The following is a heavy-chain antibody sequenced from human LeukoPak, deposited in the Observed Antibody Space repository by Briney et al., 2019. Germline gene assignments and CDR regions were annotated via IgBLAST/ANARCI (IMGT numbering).Heavy chain of an antibody. D-gene: IGHD5-24*01. CDR3: ARDIRGYNPFDY. J-gene: IGHJ4*02. Sequence: GGSLRLSCAASGFTFSNYAMNWVRQAPGKGLEWVSVIYSGGRTNYADSVKGRFTISRDNSKNTLYLQMNSLRAEDTAVYYCARDIRGYNPFDYWGQGTLVTVSS. CDR2: IYSGGRT. V-gene: IGHV3-66*01. CDR1: GFTFSNYA.